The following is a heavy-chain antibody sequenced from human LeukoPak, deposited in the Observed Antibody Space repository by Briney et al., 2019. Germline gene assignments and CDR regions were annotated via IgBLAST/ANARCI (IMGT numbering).Heavy chain of an antibody. CDR1: GGSFSGYY. D-gene: IGHD1-1*01. CDR3: ARDSAFGRYID. J-gene: IGHJ4*02. CDR2: INHSGST. Sequence: SETLSLTCAVYGGSFSGYYWSWIRQPPGKGLEWIGEINHSGSTNYNPSLKSRVTISVDTSKNQFSLKLSSVTAADTAVYYCARDSAFGRYIDWGQGTLVTVSS. V-gene: IGHV4-34*01.